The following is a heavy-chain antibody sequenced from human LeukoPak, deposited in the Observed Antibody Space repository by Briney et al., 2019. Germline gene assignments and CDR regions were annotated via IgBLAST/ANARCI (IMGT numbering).Heavy chain of an antibody. J-gene: IGHJ6*02. CDR1: GFTFSSYS. CDR2: ISSSSYI. V-gene: IGHV3-21*01. CDR3: ARDGITIFPPSDYYGMDV. Sequence: PGGSLRLSCAASGFTFSSYSMNWVRQAPGKGLEWVSSISSSSYIYYADSVKGRFTISRDNAKNSLYLQMNSLRAEDTAVYYCARDGITIFPPSDYYGMDVWGQGTTVTVSS. D-gene: IGHD3-3*01.